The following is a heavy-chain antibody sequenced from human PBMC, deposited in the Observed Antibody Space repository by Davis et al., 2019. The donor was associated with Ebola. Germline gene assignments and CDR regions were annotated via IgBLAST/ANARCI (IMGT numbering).Heavy chain of an antibody. D-gene: IGHD4-23*01. CDR1: GGTFSSYA. J-gene: IGHJ3*02. Sequence: SVKVSCKASGGTFSSYAISWVRQAPGQGLEWMGGIIPIFGTANYAQNLQGRLTMTIDTSTSTAYMELRSLTSDDTAIYFCASDYGGNLGAFDIWGQGTMVTVSS. V-gene: IGHV1-69*05. CDR2: IIPIFGTA. CDR3: ASDYGGNLGAFDI.